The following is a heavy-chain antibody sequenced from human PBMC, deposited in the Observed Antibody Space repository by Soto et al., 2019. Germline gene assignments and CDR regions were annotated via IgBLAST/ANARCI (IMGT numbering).Heavy chain of an antibody. CDR1: GGSISSYY. J-gene: IGHJ5*02. CDR2: IYYSGST. D-gene: IGHD3-9*01. V-gene: IGHV4-59*01. CDR3: ARDRLANWFDP. Sequence: ETLSLTCTVSGGSISSYYWNWIRQPPGKGLEWIGYIYYSGSTKYNPSLKSRVTISVDTSKNQFSLKLSSVTAADTAVYYCARDRLANWFDPWGQGTLLTVSS.